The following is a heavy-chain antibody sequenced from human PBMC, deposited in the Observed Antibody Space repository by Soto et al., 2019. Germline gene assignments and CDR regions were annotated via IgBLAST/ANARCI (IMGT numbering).Heavy chain of an antibody. CDR2: RYYTGST. Sequence: QVQLQESGPGLVKPSETLSLTCTVSGGSSSSYYWSWIRQLPGKGLECIGYRYYTGSTNNNPSPKRRGTVSVDTSKNQFALKLSFVTAADTAVYYCARDMSPGIAVNWGQGTLVTVSS. CDR3: ARDMSPGIAVN. D-gene: IGHD6-19*01. CDR1: GGSSSSYY. V-gene: IGHV4-59*01. J-gene: IGHJ4*02.